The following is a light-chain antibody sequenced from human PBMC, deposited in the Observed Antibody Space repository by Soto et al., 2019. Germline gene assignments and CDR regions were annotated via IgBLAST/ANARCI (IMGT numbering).Light chain of an antibody. CDR2: EVS. CDR3: STSHA. V-gene: IGLV2-14*01. J-gene: IGLJ1*01. CDR1: DISDYHY. Sequence: QSVLTQPASVSGSPGQSITISCTGSDISDYHYVSWYQQYPGKAPKLMIYEVSNRPSGVSHRFSGSKSGNTASLTISGLQAEDEADYYCSTSHAFATGTQLTVL.